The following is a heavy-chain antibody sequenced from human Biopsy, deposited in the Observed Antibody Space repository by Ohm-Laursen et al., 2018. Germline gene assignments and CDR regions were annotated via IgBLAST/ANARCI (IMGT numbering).Heavy chain of an antibody. J-gene: IGHJ6*02. CDR2: ITQSGST. Sequence: GTLSLTCAVYGGSFNGYFWSWIRQPPGKGLEWIGAITQSGSTNYSPSLKSRVTISVDTAKKQFSLSLRSVTAADTAVYYCARVPLPGIGAAYQGRFLYGMDVWGQGTTVSVSS. V-gene: IGHV4-34*01. CDR3: ARVPLPGIGAAYQGRFLYGMDV. CDR1: GGSFNGYF. D-gene: IGHD6-13*01.